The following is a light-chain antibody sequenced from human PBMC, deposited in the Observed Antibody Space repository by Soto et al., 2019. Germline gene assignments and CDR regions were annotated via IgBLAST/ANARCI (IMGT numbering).Light chain of an antibody. J-gene: IGLJ1*01. V-gene: IGLV2-14*03. CDR3: CSYADGSIYF. CDR1: SRDVGAYDY. CDR2: YVD. Sequence: QSALTQPASVSGSPGQSITISCTGTSRDVGAYDYVSWYLQYPDKAPQLLIYYVDHRPSGVSSRFSGSKSGNTASLTIPGLQAEDVGDYYCCSYADGSIYFFGTGTKLTVL.